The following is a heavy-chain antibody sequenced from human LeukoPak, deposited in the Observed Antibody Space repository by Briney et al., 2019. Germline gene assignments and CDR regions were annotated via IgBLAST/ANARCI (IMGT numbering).Heavy chain of an antibody. CDR3: ARWSSLYYFDY. V-gene: IGHV4-59*01. CDR2: IYYSGST. CDR1: GGSISSYY. J-gene: IGHJ4*02. Sequence: SETLSLTCTVSGGSISSYYWSWIRQPPGKGLEWIGYIYYSGSTNYNPSLKGRVTISVDTSKNQFSLKLSSVTAADTAVYYCARWSSLYYFDYWGQGTLVTVSS.